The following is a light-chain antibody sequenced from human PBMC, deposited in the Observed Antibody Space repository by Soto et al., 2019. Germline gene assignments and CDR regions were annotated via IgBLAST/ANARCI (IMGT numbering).Light chain of an antibody. CDR1: EDISNY. Sequence: DLPLTQSPSSLSASVGDRVTITCQANEDISNYLNWYQQKPGKAPSLLIYEASTLERGVPSRFSGSGSGTDFTFTISSLQPEDIATYYCQQYDDLPSLAFGGGTKVDFK. CDR2: EAS. CDR3: QQYDDLPSLA. V-gene: IGKV1-33*01. J-gene: IGKJ4*01.